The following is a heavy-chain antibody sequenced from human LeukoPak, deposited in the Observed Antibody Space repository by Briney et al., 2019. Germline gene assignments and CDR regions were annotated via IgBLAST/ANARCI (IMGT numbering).Heavy chain of an antibody. CDR2: INHSGST. J-gene: IGHJ6*03. CDR1: GGSFSGYY. D-gene: IGHD1-7*01. Sequence: SETLSLTCAVSGGSFSGYYWSWIRQHPGKGLEWIGEINHSGSTNYNPSLKSRVTISVDTSKNQFSLELSSVTAADTAVYYCARATGTTGGSYYYYYMDVWGKGTTVTVSS. CDR3: ARATGTTGGSYYYYYMDV. V-gene: IGHV4-34*01.